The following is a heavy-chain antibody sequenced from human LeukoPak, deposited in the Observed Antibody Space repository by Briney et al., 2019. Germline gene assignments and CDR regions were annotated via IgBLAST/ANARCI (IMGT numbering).Heavy chain of an antibody. CDR3: ARANDYGDYSPFDY. CDR2: INHSGST. Sequence: SETLSLTCAVYGGSFSGYYWSWIRQPPGKGLEWIGEINHSGSTNYNPSLKSRVTISVDTSKNQFSLKLSSVTVADTAVYYCARANDYGDYSPFDYWGQGTLVTVSS. J-gene: IGHJ4*02. D-gene: IGHD4-17*01. CDR1: GGSFSGYY. V-gene: IGHV4-34*01.